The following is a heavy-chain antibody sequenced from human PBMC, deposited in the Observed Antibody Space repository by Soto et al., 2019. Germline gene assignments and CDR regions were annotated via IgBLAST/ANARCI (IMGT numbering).Heavy chain of an antibody. Sequence: ETLSLTCAVYGGSFSGYYWSWIRQPPGKGLEWIGEINHSGSTNYNPSLKSRVTISVDTSKNQFSLKLSSVTAADTAVYYCARGPRIVVVAATPKYFQHWGQGTLVTVSS. CDR2: INHSGST. J-gene: IGHJ1*01. V-gene: IGHV4-34*01. D-gene: IGHD2-15*01. CDR3: ARGPRIVVVAATPKYFQH. CDR1: GGSFSGYY.